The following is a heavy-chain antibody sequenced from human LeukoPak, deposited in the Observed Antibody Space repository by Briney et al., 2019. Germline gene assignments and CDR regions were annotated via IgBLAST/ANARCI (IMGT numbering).Heavy chain of an antibody. Sequence: ASVTVSCKASGYTFTGYYMHWVRQAPGQGLEWMGWMNPNSGNTGYAQKFQGRVTMTRNTSISTAYMELSSLRSEDTAVYYCARGEVRYFDWLPPDYWGQGTLVTVSS. CDR2: MNPNSGNT. D-gene: IGHD3-9*01. CDR1: GYTFTGYY. J-gene: IGHJ4*02. V-gene: IGHV1-8*02. CDR3: ARGEVRYFDWLPPDY.